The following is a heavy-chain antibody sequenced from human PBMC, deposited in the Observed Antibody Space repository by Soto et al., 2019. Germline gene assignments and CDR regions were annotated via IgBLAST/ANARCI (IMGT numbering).Heavy chain of an antibody. V-gene: IGHV3-23*01. Sequence: GGSLRLSCAASGFTFSSYAMSWVRQTPGKGLEWLSVISGGGNNTYYAGSVKGRFTVSRGNSKNMLYLQMHSLRAEDTAVYYCARGTNYDYVWGPFDYWGQGTLVTVSS. J-gene: IGHJ4*02. CDR1: GFTFSSYA. D-gene: IGHD3-16*01. CDR2: ISGGGNNT. CDR3: ARGTNYDYVWGPFDY.